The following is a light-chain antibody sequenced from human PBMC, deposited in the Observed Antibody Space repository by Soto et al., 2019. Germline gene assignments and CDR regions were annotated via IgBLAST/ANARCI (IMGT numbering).Light chain of an antibody. CDR2: SND. J-gene: IGLJ3*02. Sequence: QSVLTQAPSASGTPGQGVTISCSGSSSNIGSNTVNWYQQLPGTAPKVLIYSNDQRPSGVPDRFSGSKSGTSASLAIGGLQSEDEADYYCAVWDDSLNNRVFGGGTKLTVL. CDR3: AVWDDSLNNRV. CDR1: SSNIGSNT. V-gene: IGLV1-44*01.